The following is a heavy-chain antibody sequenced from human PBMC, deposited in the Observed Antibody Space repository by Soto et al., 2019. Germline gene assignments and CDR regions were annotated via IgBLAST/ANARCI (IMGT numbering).Heavy chain of an antibody. D-gene: IGHD1-7*01. CDR2: IVPIFRTI. V-gene: IGHV1-69*12. CDR1: GDTFSNYA. J-gene: IGHJ3*02. CDR3: AREASAPGTFREDASDI. Sequence: QVQLVQSGAEVKKSGSSVKVACKVSGDTFSNYAINWVRRAPGQGLEWMGAIVPIFRTINYAQKFQGRVTITADESTSTAYMELSRRRSDDTATYYCAREASAPGTFREDASDIWGQGTKVTVSS.